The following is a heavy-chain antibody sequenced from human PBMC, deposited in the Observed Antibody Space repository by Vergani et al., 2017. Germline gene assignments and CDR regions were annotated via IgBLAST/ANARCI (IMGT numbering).Heavy chain of an antibody. Sequence: QVQLQESGPGLVKPSETLSLTCTVSGGSISSYYWSWIRQPAGKGLEWIGRIYTSGSTNYNPSLKSRVTMSVDTSKNQFPLKLSSVTAAATAVYYCASGYCSSTSCYPFDYWGQGTLVTVSS. D-gene: IGHD2-2*01. CDR2: IYTSGST. CDR1: GGSISSYY. CDR3: ASGYCSSTSCYPFDY. V-gene: IGHV4-4*07. J-gene: IGHJ4*02.